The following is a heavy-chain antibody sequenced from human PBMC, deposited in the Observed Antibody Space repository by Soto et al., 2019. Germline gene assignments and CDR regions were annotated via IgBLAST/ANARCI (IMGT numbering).Heavy chain of an antibody. CDR3: TREGDGSGSFATYYFDY. D-gene: IGHD3-10*01. J-gene: IGHJ4*02. Sequence: GGSLRLSCTASGFTFGDYAMSWFRQAPGKGLEWVGFIRSKAYGGTTEYAASVKGRFTISRDDSKSIAYLQMNSLKTEDTAVYYCTREGDGSGSFATYYFDYWGQGTLVTVSS. CDR1: GFTFGDYA. CDR2: IRSKAYGGTT. V-gene: IGHV3-49*03.